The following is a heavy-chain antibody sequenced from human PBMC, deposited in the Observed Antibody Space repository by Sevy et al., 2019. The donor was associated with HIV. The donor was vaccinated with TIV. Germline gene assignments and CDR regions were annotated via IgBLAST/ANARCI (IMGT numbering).Heavy chain of an antibody. CDR3: ATRSLNSGPYVDP. D-gene: IGHD3-16*01. V-gene: IGHV3-23*01. Sequence: GGSLRLSCAASGFTLSDYVIHWVRQAPGKGLEWVSVISSEGSTTYYADSVKGRLTISRDNSKSTLYLQMNSLRAEDTAVYYCATRSLNSGPYVDPWGQGTLVTVSS. CDR1: GFTLSDYV. CDR2: ISSEGSTT. J-gene: IGHJ5*02.